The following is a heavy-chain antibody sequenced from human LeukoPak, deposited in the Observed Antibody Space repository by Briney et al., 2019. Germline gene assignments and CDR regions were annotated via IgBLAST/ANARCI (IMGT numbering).Heavy chain of an antibody. Sequence: GGSLRLSCAASGFTFSSYGMSWVRQMPGKGLEWMGIIYPGDSETKYNPAFQGQVTISADKSITTAYLQWSSLKASDTAIYYCTRLRYGDYDYYYYYVDVWGKGTTVTVSS. CDR2: IYPGDSET. V-gene: IGHV5-51*01. J-gene: IGHJ6*03. CDR3: TRLRYGDYDYYYYYVDV. CDR1: GFTFSSYG. D-gene: IGHD4-17*01.